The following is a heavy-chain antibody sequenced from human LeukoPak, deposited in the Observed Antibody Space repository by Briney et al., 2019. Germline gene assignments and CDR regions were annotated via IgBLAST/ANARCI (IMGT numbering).Heavy chain of an antibody. CDR3: ARASYSSSWYWFDP. D-gene: IGHD6-13*01. Sequence: APVKVSCKASGYTFTGYYMHWVRQAPGQGLEWMGWINPNSGGTNYAQKFQGRVTMTRDTSISTAYMELSRLRSDDTAVYYCARASYSSSWYWFDPWGQGTLVTVSS. CDR2: INPNSGGT. CDR1: GYTFTGYY. V-gene: IGHV1-2*02. J-gene: IGHJ5*02.